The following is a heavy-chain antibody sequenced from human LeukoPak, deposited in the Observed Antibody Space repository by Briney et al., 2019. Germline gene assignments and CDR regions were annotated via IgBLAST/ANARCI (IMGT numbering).Heavy chain of an antibody. Sequence: PGGSLRLSCSASGFTFSSFVMHWVRQAPGKGLEYVSAISSKGHSTYYADSVKGRFTISRDNSKNRLYLQMNSLRAEDTALYYCAKDYGGNNYDTFDIWGQGTMVAVSS. J-gene: IGHJ3*02. CDR3: AKDYGGNNYDTFDI. CDR2: ISSKGHST. V-gene: IGHV3-64D*06. CDR1: GFTFSSFV. D-gene: IGHD4-23*01.